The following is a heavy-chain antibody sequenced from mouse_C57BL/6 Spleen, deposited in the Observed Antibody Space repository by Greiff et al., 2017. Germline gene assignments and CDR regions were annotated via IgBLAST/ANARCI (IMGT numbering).Heavy chain of an antibody. J-gene: IGHJ4*01. Sequence: EVQLVESGGGLVQPGGSLKLSCAASGFTFSDYYMSWVRQTPEKRLEWVAYLSNGGGSTYYPDTVKGRFTISRDNAKNALYLQMSRLKSEDTAMYYCARCVYYDYLYAMDYWGQGTSVTVSS. V-gene: IGHV5-12*01. CDR1: GFTFSDYY. CDR3: ARCVYYDYLYAMDY. CDR2: LSNGGGST. D-gene: IGHD2-4*01.